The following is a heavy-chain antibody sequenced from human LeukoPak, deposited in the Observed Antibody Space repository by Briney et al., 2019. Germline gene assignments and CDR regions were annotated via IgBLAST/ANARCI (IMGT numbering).Heavy chain of an antibody. D-gene: IGHD4-17*01. CDR1: GFTFSSYA. Sequence: RGSLRLSCAASGFTFSSYAMSWVRQAPGKGLEWVSAISGSGGSTYYADSVKGRFTISRDNSKNTLYLQMNSLRAEDTAVYYCAKDAPSTTVTTGDWFDPWGQGTLVTVSS. CDR3: AKDAPSTTVTTGDWFDP. V-gene: IGHV3-23*01. CDR2: ISGSGGST. J-gene: IGHJ5*02.